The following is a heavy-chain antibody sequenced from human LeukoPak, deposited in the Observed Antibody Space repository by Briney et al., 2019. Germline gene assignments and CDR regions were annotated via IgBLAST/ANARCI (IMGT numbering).Heavy chain of an antibody. Sequence: SVKVSCKASGGTFSSYGISWVRQAPGQGLEWMGGIIPIFGTTNYAQKFQGRVTITADESTTTAYMELSSLRSEDTAVYYCARVGNYDIRVGVLGYFDYWGRGTLVTVSS. CDR2: IIPIFGTT. V-gene: IGHV1-69*13. J-gene: IGHJ4*02. CDR1: GGTFSSYG. CDR3: ARVGNYDIRVGVLGYFDY. D-gene: IGHD3-9*01.